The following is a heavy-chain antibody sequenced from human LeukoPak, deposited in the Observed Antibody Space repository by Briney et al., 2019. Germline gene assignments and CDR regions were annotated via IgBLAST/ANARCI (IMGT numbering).Heavy chain of an antibody. CDR1: GYTFTSYA. V-gene: IGHV1-3*01. Sequence: GASVKVSCRASGYTFTSYAMHWVRQAPGQRLEWMGWINAGNGNTKYSQKFQGRVTITRDTSASTAYMELSSLRSEDTAVYYCARCDSSGYYVFDYWGQGTLVTVSS. CDR3: ARCDSSGYYVFDY. CDR2: INAGNGNT. J-gene: IGHJ4*02. D-gene: IGHD3-22*01.